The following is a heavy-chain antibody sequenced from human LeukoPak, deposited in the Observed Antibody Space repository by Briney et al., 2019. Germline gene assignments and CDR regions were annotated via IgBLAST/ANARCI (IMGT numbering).Heavy chain of an antibody. J-gene: IGHJ6*03. CDR1: GGSISSYY. Sequence: SETLSLTCTVSGGSISSYYWSWIRQPPGKGLEWIGYIYYSGSTNYNPSLKSRVTISVDTSKNQFSLKLSSVTAADTAVYYCARVNAFGALYYYYYMDVWGKGTTVTIPS. CDR2: IYYSGST. V-gene: IGHV4-59*01. CDR3: ARVNAFGALYYYYYMDV. D-gene: IGHD3-10*01.